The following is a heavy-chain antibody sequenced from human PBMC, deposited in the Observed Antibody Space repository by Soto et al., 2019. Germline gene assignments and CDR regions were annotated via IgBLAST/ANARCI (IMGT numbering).Heavy chain of an antibody. CDR2: IYHSGST. CDR3: ASLIVNGNWFDP. J-gene: IGHJ5*02. CDR1: GGSISSGGYS. V-gene: IGHV4-30-2*01. D-gene: IGHD3-16*02. Sequence: QLQLQESGSGLVKPSQTLSLTCAVSGGSISSGGYSWSWIRQPPGKGLEWIGYIYHSGSTYYIPSPKSRVTISVARSKNQFSLKLSSVTAADTAVYYCASLIVNGNWFDPWGQGTLVTVSS.